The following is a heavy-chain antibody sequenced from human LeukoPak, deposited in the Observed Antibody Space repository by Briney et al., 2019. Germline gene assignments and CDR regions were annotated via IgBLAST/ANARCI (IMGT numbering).Heavy chain of an antibody. CDR1: GGSNSSSSYY. J-gene: IGHJ4*02. Sequence: PSETLSLTCTVSGGSNSSSSYYWGWIRQPAGKGLEWIGRIYTSGSTNYNPSLKSRVTISVDTSKNQFSLKLSSVTAADTAVYYCARYTYDSSGYSFDYWGQGTLVTVSS. D-gene: IGHD3-22*01. CDR3: ARYTYDSSGYSFDY. V-gene: IGHV4-61*02. CDR2: IYTSGST.